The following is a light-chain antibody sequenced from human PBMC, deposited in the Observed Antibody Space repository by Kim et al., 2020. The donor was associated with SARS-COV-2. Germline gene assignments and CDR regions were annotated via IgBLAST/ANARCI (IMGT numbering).Light chain of an antibody. J-gene: IGLJ2*01. Sequence: GNTVTSAWNRSSGSIDDNYVQWYQQRPGGVPTTVIYEDDQRPSGVSDRFSGSIDNSSNSASLTISGLRTEDEADYYCQSYNRDNVIFGGGTQLTVL. CDR2: EDD. V-gene: IGLV6-57*03. CDR3: QSYNRDNVI. CDR1: SGSIDDNY.